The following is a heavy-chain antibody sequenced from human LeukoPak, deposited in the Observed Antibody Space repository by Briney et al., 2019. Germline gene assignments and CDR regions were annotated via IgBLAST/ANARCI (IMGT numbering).Heavy chain of an antibody. CDR1: GFTFTHYG. CDR2: IRYDGNNK. CDR3: ARDSLTYYDFWSGYPNRGDY. Sequence: PGGSLRLSCAASGFTFTHYGMHWIRQAPGKGLEWVTFIRYDGNNKFYADSVKGRFTISRDNSNNTLYLQMNSPRAEDTAVYYCARDSLTYYDFWSGYPNRGDYWGQGTLVTVSS. V-gene: IGHV3-30*02. J-gene: IGHJ4*02. D-gene: IGHD3-3*01.